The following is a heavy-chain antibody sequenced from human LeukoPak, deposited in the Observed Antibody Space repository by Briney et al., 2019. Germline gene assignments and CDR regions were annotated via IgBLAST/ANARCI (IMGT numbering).Heavy chain of an antibody. CDR2: IYYSGST. Sequence: PSETLSLTCTVSGGSISSYYWSRIRQPPGKGLEWIGYIYYSGSTNYNPSLKSRVTISVDTSKNQFSLKLSSVTAADTAVYYCARQGPMTTVDYWGQGTLVTVSS. J-gene: IGHJ4*02. CDR3: ARQGPMTTVDY. V-gene: IGHV4-59*01. D-gene: IGHD4-11*01. CDR1: GGSISSYY.